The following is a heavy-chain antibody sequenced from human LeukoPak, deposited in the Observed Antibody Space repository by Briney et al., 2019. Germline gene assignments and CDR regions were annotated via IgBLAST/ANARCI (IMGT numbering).Heavy chain of an antibody. V-gene: IGHV1-8*01. Sequence: ASVKVSCKASGYTFTSYDINWVRQATGQGLEWMGWMNPNSGNTGYAQKFQGRVTMTRNTSISTAYMELSSLRSEDTAVYYCARGGYDRDYIDYWGQGTLVTVSS. CDR3: ARGGYDRDYIDY. CDR2: MNPNSGNT. J-gene: IGHJ4*02. CDR1: GYTFTSYD. D-gene: IGHD5-12*01.